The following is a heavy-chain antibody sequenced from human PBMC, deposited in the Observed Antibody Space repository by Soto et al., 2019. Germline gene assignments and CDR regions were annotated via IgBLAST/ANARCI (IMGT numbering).Heavy chain of an antibody. CDR3: AKDCCVYGDYLPDY. CDR1: GFTFSSYG. Sequence: QVQLVESGGGVVQPGRSLRLSRAASGFTFSSYGMHWVRQAPGKGLEWVAVISYDGSNKYYADSVKGRFTISRDNSKNTLYLQMNSLRAEDTAVYYCAKDCCVYGDYLPDYWGQGTLVTVSS. J-gene: IGHJ4*02. D-gene: IGHD4-17*01. CDR2: ISYDGSNK. V-gene: IGHV3-30*18.